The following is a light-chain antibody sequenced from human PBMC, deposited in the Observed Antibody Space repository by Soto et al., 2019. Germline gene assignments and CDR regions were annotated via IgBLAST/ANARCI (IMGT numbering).Light chain of an antibody. CDR3: QQYGSSPRT. CDR2: GAS. V-gene: IGKV3-20*01. Sequence: EIVLTQSPGTLSLSPGERATLSCRASKSVSSSYLAWYQQKPGQAPRLLIYGASSRATGIPDRFSGSGSGTDFTLTISRLEPEYFAVYYCQQYGSSPRTFGGGTKVESK. CDR1: KSVSSSY. J-gene: IGKJ4*01.